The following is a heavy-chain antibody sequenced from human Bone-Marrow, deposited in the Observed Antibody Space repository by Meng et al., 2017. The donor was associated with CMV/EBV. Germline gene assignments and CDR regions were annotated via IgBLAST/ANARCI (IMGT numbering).Heavy chain of an antibody. CDR3: ARAPRAFDI. CDR2: ISSSSSSI. Sequence: GESLKISCAASGFTFSSYSMNWVRQAPGKGLEWVSSISSSSSSIYYADSVKGRFTISRDNAKNSLYLQMNSLRAEDTAVYYCARAPRAFDIWGQGTMVTGSS. CDR1: GFTFSSYS. V-gene: IGHV3-21*01. J-gene: IGHJ3*02.